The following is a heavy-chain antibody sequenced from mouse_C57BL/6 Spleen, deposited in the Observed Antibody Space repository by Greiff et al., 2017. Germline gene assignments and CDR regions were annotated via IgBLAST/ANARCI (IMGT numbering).Heavy chain of an antibody. J-gene: IGHJ2*01. CDR2: IHPNSGST. CDR3: ARRFITTYFDY. Sequence: QVQLKQPGAELVKPGASVKLSCKASGYTFTSYWMHWVKQRPGQGLEWIGMIHPNSGSTNYNEKFKSKATLTVDKSSSTAYMQLSSLTSEDSAVYYWARRFITTYFDYWGQGTTLTVAS. CDR1: GYTFTSYW. D-gene: IGHD1-1*01. V-gene: IGHV1-64*01.